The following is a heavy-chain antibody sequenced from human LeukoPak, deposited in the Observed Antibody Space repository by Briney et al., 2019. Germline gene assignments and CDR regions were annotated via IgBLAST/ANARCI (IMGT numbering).Heavy chain of an antibody. CDR3: AKDYYGSGSPPYYYMDG. J-gene: IGHJ6*03. CDR1: GFTFSSYG. D-gene: IGHD3-10*01. V-gene: IGHV3-33*06. Sequence: GGSLRLSCAASGFTFSSYGMHWVRQAPGKGLEGVAVIWYDGSNKYYADSVKGRFTISRDNSKNTLYLQMNSLRAEDTAVYYCAKDYYGSGSPPYYYMDGWGKGTTVTVSS. CDR2: IWYDGSNK.